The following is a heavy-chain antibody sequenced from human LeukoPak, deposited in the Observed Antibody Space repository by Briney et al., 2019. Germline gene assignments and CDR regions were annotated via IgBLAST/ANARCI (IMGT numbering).Heavy chain of an antibody. CDR2: IYYSGST. J-gene: IGHJ4*02. D-gene: IGHD6-13*01. CDR1: GDSISSYY. CDR3: ARGGSSWYPKFDY. Sequence: SETLSLTCTVSGDSISSYYCSWIRQPPGKGLEWIGYIYYSGSTSYKPSLKSRVTISVDTSKNQFSLKLSSVTAADTAVYYCARGGSSWYPKFDYWGQGTLVTVSS. V-gene: IGHV4-59*01.